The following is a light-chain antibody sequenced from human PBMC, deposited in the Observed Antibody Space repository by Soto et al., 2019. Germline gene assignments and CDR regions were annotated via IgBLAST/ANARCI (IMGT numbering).Light chain of an antibody. CDR3: QQYNNWPPRT. CDR2: GAS. CDR1: QSVSSN. J-gene: IGKJ1*01. V-gene: IGKV3-15*01. Sequence: EIVLTHSPATLSVSPGERATLSCRASQSVSSNLAWYQQKPGQAPRLLIYGASTRATGIPARFSGSGSGTEFTLTISSLQSEDFAVYYCQQYNNWPPRTFGQGTKVDIK.